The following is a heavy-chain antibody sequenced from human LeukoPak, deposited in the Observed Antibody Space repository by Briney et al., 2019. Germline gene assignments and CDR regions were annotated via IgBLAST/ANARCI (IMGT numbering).Heavy chain of an antibody. CDR1: GGSFSGYY. D-gene: IGHD6-13*01. V-gene: IGHV4-34*01. CDR3: ARGGSSSWYGWFDP. Sequence: PSETLPLTCAVYGGSFSGYYWSWIRQPPGEGLEWIGEINHSGDTKYNPSLKSRVTILVDTSKNQFSLKLSSVTAADTAVYYCARGGSSSWYGWFDPWGQGTLVTVSS. J-gene: IGHJ5*02. CDR2: INHSGDT.